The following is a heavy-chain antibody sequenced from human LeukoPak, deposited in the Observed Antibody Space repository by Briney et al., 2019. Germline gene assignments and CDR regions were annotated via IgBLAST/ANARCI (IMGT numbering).Heavy chain of an antibody. CDR1: GFTFSSYA. CDR2: ISGSGGST. J-gene: IGHJ5*02. CDR3: AKGDDGYSRYNWFDP. Sequence: GGSLRLPCAASGFTFSSYAMSWVRQAPGKGLEWVSAISGSGGSTYYAASVKGRFTISRDNSKNTLYLQTNSLRAEDTAVYYCAKGDDGYSRYNWFDPWGQGTLVTVSS. V-gene: IGHV3-23*01. D-gene: IGHD5-24*01.